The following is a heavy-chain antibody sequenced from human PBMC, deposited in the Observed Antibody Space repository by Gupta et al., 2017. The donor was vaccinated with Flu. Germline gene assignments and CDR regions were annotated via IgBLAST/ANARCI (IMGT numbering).Heavy chain of an antibody. D-gene: IGHD3-22*01. Sequence: GSVGSYYWSWIRQSAGKGLEWLGRIDTSGNPHYNPSLKSRLNMSVDTSKNHLSLRLSSVTAADTAVYYCTRDNYYDSTSETWGQGTLVTVSS. J-gene: IGHJ5*02. V-gene: IGHV4-4*07. CDR2: IDTSGNP. CDR1: GSVGSYY. CDR3: TRDNYYDSTSET.